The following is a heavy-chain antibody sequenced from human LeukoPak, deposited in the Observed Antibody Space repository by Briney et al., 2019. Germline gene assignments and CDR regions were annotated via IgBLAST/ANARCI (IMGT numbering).Heavy chain of an antibody. Sequence: PSETLSLTCTVSGGSISSHYWSWIRQPPGKGLEWIGHIDFTGSTNYNPSLKSRVTVSVDTSKNQFSLKMTSVTAADTAVYYCARASGATITTYNGMDVWGQGTTVTVSS. CDR2: IDFTGST. CDR1: GGSISSHY. V-gene: IGHV4-59*11. CDR3: ARASGATITTYNGMDV. J-gene: IGHJ6*02. D-gene: IGHD4-11*01.